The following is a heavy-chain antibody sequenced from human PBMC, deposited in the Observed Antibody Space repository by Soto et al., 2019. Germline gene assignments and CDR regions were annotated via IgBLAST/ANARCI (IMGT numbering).Heavy chain of an antibody. J-gene: IGHJ3*02. CDR1: GFICSSYD. CDR3: AKATATSGGAFEI. D-gene: IGHD1-1*01. V-gene: IGHV3-23*01. Sequence: EVQMLESGGGLAQPGGSPRLSCAVSGFICSSYDMSWVRQAPGKGLEWVSTILVGGSPHYEDSVKGRFTISRDTSKNTVYLQMNSLTAGDTAVYYCAKATATSGGAFEIYGQGAMVTVSS. CDR2: ILVGGSP.